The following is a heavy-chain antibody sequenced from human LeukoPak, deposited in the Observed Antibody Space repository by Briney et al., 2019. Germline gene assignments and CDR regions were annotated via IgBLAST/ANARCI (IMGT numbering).Heavy chain of an antibody. CDR1: GGSFSGYY. J-gene: IGHJ4*02. CDR3: ARKRSPRSPFDY. CDR2: INHSGST. Sequence: KPSETLSLTCAVYGGSFSGYYWSWIRQPPGKGLGWIGEINHSGSTNYNPSLKSRVTISVDTSKNQFSLKLSSVTAAGTAVYYCARKRSPRSPFDYWGQGTLVTVSS. V-gene: IGHV4-34*01. D-gene: IGHD3-16*01.